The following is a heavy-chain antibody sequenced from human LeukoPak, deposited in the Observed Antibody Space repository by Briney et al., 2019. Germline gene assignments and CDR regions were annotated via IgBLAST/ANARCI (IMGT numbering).Heavy chain of an antibody. D-gene: IGHD3-10*02. V-gene: IGHV3-48*01. CDR3: ARDRLHYVEYEKTLDY. CDR2: ITYSSSTI. Sequence: GGSLRLSCAASGFTFSSYSMPWVRQAPGKGLEWVSYITYSSSTIYYADSVKGRFPISRDNPKNSLYLKMNTLRVEHTAVYYCARDRLHYVEYEKTLDYWGQGTLVTVSS. J-gene: IGHJ4*02. CDR1: GFTFSSYS.